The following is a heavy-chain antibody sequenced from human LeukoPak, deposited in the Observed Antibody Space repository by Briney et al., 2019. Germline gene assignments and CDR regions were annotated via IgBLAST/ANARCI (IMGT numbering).Heavy chain of an antibody. CDR2: IYTSGST. J-gene: IGHJ5*02. CDR1: GGSISSYY. V-gene: IGHV4-4*07. CDR3: ARGGSSWYSTDFDP. D-gene: IGHD6-13*01. Sequence: PSETLSLTCTVSGGSISSYYWSWIRQPAGKGPEWIGRIYTSGSTNYNPSLKSRVTMSVDTSKNQFSLKLSSVTAADTAVYYCARGGSSWYSTDFDPWGQGTLVTVSS.